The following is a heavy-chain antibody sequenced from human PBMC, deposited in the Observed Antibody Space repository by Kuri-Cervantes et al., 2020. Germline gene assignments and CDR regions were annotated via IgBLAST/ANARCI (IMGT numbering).Heavy chain of an antibody. Sequence: ASVKVSCKASGYTFTSYGISWVRQAPGQGLEWMGWISAYNGNTYYAQKLQGRVTMTTHTSTSTAYMELSSLRSEDTAVYYCARSWNGYALEFDYWGQGTLVTVSS. J-gene: IGHJ4*02. CDR3: ARSWNGYALEFDY. V-gene: IGHV1-18*01. D-gene: IGHD5-12*01. CDR2: ISAYNGNT. CDR1: GYTFTSYG.